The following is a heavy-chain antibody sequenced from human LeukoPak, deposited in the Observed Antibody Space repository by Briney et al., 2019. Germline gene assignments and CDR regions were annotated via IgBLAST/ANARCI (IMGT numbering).Heavy chain of an antibody. CDR1: GYNFFSYW. D-gene: IGHD3-10*01. Sequence: GESLKISCKGSGYNFFSYWIGWVRQMPGKGLEWMGIIYPGGSSTRYSPSFQGQVTISADKSISTVYLQWTSLKASDTAMYFCARQPGSGTDYFDYWGQGTLVTVSS. J-gene: IGHJ4*02. CDR3: ARQPGSGTDYFDY. V-gene: IGHV5-51*01. CDR2: IYPGGSST.